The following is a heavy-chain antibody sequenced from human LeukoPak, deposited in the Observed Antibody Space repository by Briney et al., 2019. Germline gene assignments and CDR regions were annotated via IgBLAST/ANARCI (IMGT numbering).Heavy chain of an antibody. Sequence: SETLSLTCAVSGYSISSGYYWSWIRQPPGKGLEWIGYIYYSGSTYYNPSLKSRVTISVDTSKNQFSLKLSSVTAADTAVYYCARVRSITIFGVVIDWNWFDPWGQGTLVTVSS. CDR3: ARVRSITIFGVVIDWNWFDP. CDR2: IYYSGST. CDR1: GYSISSGYY. V-gene: IGHV4-30-4*08. D-gene: IGHD3-3*01. J-gene: IGHJ5*02.